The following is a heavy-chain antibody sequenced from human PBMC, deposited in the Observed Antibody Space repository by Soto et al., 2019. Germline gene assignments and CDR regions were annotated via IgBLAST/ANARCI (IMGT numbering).Heavy chain of an antibody. CDR3: AREHGFSYGLNYFDP. CDR1: GGSINNYY. D-gene: IGHD5-18*01. V-gene: IGHV4-59*01. J-gene: IGHJ5*02. CDR2: IYDSGST. Sequence: QVQLQESGPGLVKPSETLSLTCTVSGGSINNYYWSWIRQPPGKGLEWIGYIYDSGSTNYNPSLKSRVTMSVVTSKNQFSLNLSSVTAADTAVSYCAREHGFSYGLNYFDPWGQGTLVTVSS.